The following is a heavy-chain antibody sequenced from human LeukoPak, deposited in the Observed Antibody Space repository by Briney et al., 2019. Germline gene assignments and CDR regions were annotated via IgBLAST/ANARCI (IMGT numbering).Heavy chain of an antibody. Sequence: SETLSLTCSVFGASISSYYWNWIRQPAGGGLEWIGHIQNPGNTNYNPSLNGGVTMSVDTSENHFSLKLSSVTAADTAIYYCARGRATVTFHYFDYWGQGTLVTVSS. J-gene: IGHJ4*02. CDR3: ARGRATVTFHYFDY. V-gene: IGHV4-4*07. CDR1: GASISSYY. D-gene: IGHD4-17*01. CDR2: IQNPGNT.